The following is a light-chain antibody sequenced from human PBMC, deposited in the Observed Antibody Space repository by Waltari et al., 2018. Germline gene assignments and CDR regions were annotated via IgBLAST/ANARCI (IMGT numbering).Light chain of an antibody. V-gene: IGKV1-33*01. Sequence: DIQMTQSPSSLSASLGDRVTITCQASQDIIVFLTWYQQKPGEAPNLLIYDESILQAGVPSRFSGGGSGTDFTLTISSLQPEDVATYYCQQYDDLPPFTFGPGTKVDLK. CDR3: QQYDDLPPFT. J-gene: IGKJ3*01. CDR2: DES. CDR1: QDIIVF.